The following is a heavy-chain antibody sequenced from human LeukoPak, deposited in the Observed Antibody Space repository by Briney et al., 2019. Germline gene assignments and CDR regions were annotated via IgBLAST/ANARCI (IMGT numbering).Heavy chain of an antibody. J-gene: IGHJ4*02. Sequence: ASVKVSCKASGYTFTGYYMHWVRQAPGQGLEWMGWINPNSGGTNYAQKFQGRVTITRDTSISTAYMELSRLRSDDTAVYYCARVEPVVGATGYDYWGQGTLVTVSS. CDR1: GYTFTGYY. D-gene: IGHD1-26*01. CDR2: INPNSGGT. CDR3: ARVEPVVGATGYDY. V-gene: IGHV1-2*02.